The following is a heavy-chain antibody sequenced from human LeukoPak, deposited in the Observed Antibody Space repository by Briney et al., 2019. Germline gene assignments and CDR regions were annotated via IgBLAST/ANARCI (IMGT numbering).Heavy chain of an antibody. CDR2: ISNSGSTI. J-gene: IGHJ4*02. CDR1: GFTFSDYY. D-gene: IGHD3-22*01. Sequence: GGSLRLSCAASGFTFSDYYMSWIRQAPGKGLEWVSYISNSGSTIYYADSVKGRFTISRDNAKNSVYLQMNSLRAEDTAVYYCAKWWYSPTYYYDSSADYWGQGTLVTVSS. V-gene: IGHV3-11*01. CDR3: AKWWYSPTYYYDSSADY.